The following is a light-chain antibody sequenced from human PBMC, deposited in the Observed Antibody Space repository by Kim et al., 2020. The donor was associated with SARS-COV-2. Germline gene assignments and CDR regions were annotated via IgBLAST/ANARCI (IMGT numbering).Light chain of an antibody. J-gene: IGLJ3*02. CDR1: TVYSNYK. V-gene: IGLV9-49*01. CDR3: GADHGRGV. Sequence: QPVLTQPPSASASLGASVTLTCTLSTVYSNYKVDWDQQRPGKGPRFVMGVGTGGIVRSKGDGIPDRFSVLGSGLNRYLTIKTMKEQDESDYHCGADHGRGVFGGGTQLTVL. CDR2: VGTGGIVR.